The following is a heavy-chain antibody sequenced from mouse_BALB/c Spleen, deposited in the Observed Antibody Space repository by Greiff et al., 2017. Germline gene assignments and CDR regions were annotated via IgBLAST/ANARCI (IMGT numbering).Heavy chain of an antibody. D-gene: IGHD2-1*01. J-gene: IGHJ4*01. V-gene: IGHV2-9*02. Sequence: QVQLKESGPGLVAPSQSLSITCTVSGFSLTSYGVHWVRQPPGKGLEWLGVIWAGGSTNYNSALMSRLSISKDNSKSQVFLKMNSLQTDDTAMYYCASYGNPYAMDYWGQGTSVTVSS. CDR2: IWAGGST. CDR1: GFSLTSYG. CDR3: ASYGNPYAMDY.